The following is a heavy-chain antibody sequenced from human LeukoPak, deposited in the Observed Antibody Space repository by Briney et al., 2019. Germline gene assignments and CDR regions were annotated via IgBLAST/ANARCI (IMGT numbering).Heavy chain of an antibody. CDR3: AKHSHDGSAPYYEVQLDY. CDR1: GGSVTNNN. V-gene: IGHV3-23*01. D-gene: IGHD3-22*01. J-gene: IGHJ4*02. Sequence: PSETLSLTCTVSGGSVTNNNWWGWVRQAPGKGLEWVSTISRSGVATYYANSVKGRFTISRDNSKNTVYLQMNSLRDEDTAIYYCAKHSHDGSAPYYEVQLDYWGQGTLVTVSS. CDR2: ISRSGVAT.